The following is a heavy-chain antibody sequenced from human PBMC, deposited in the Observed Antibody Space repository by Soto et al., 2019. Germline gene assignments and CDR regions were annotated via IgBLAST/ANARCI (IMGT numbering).Heavy chain of an antibody. Sequence: GGSLRLSCAASKFTFSSYWMHWVRQAPGKGLVWVSRIDPDGSTTYYADSVKGRFTISRDNAKNTLYLQLNSLRAEDTAVYYCTISGSYAIGWIVPSGQGTLVTVS. V-gene: IGHV3-74*01. CDR3: TISGSYAIGWIVP. CDR1: KFTFSSYW. D-gene: IGHD3-16*01. J-gene: IGHJ5*02. CDR2: IDPDGSTT.